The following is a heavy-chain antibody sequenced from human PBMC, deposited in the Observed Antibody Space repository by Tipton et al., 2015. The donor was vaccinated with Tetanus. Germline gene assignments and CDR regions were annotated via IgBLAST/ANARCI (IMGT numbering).Heavy chain of an antibody. CDR2: IYSGGST. J-gene: IGHJ4*02. CDR3: ARDIDVPGTTLYFDY. D-gene: IGHD1-1*01. V-gene: IGHV3-53*01. Sequence: SLRLSCAASGFTVSSNYMSWVRQAPGKGLEWVSVIYSGGSTYYADSVKGRFTVSRDNAKNSLYLQMNGLRVEDTAVYYCARDIDVPGTTLYFDYWGQGTLVTVSS. CDR1: GFTVSSNY.